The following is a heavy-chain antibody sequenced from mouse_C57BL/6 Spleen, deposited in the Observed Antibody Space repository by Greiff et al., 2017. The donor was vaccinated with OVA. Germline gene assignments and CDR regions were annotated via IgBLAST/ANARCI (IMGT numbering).Heavy chain of an antibody. CDR1: GYTFTGYW. CDR2: ILPGSGST. V-gene: IGHV1-9*01. Sequence: VKLMESGAELMKPGASVKLSCKATGYTFTGYWIEWVKQRPGHGLEWIGEILPGSGSTNYNEKFKGKATFTADTSSNTAYMQLSRLPTEDSAIYYGARSSRDYAMDYWGQGTSVTVSS. J-gene: IGHJ4*01. CDR3: ARSSRDYAMDY.